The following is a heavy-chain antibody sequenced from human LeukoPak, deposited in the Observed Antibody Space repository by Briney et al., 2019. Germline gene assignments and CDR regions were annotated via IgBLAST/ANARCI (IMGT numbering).Heavy chain of an antibody. J-gene: IGHJ4*02. CDR1: GFTFDDYA. D-gene: IGHD5-24*01. CDR3: AKDLSGDGYNWGIFDS. V-gene: IGHV3-43*02. CDR2: ISVDGGTT. Sequence: GGSLRLSCAASGFTFDDYAMHWVRQDPGKGLECVSVISVDGGTTFYADSVKGRFTISRDNSKNTLYLQMNSLRTDDTALYYCAKDLSGDGYNWGIFDSWGQGPLVTVSS.